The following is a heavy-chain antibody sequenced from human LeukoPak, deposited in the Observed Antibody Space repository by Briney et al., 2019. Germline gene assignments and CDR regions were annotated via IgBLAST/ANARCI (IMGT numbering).Heavy chain of an antibody. J-gene: IGHJ4*02. D-gene: IGHD6-13*01. CDR3: ARGPRIAAAGIDY. V-gene: IGHV4-30-4*01. CDR1: GGSISSGDYY. Sequence: SETLSLTCTVSGGSISSGDYYWSWIRQPPGKGLEWIGYIYYSGSTYYNPSLKSRVTISVDTSKNQFSLKLSSVTAADTAVYYCARGPRIAAAGIDYWGQGTLVTVSS. CDR2: IYYSGST.